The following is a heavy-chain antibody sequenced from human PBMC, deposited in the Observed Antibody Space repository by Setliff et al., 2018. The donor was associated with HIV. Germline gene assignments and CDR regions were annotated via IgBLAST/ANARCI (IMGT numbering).Heavy chain of an antibody. D-gene: IGHD1-26*01. CDR2: GHYSGKT. Sequence: SETLSLTCPVSGVSITSYYWNWIRQPPGKGLVWIGSGHYSGKTKQNPSLRRRVTRSVDTSKNQHSRTRYSVSAADTAGYYCARWEAAQKAFEIWGHGTMVTVSS. J-gene: IGHJ3*02. V-gene: IGHV4-59*08. CDR3: ARWEAAQKAFEI. CDR1: GVSITSYY.